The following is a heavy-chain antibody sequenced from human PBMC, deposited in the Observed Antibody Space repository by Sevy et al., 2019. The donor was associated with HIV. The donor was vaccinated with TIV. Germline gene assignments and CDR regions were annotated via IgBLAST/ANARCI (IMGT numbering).Heavy chain of an antibody. CDR2: IKSKTDGGTT. D-gene: IGHD3-16*02. V-gene: IGHV3-15*01. CDR3: TSSYYDYVWGSYRSNDY. J-gene: IGHJ4*02. Sequence: GGSLRLSCAASGFTFSNAWMSWVRQAPGKGLEWVGRIKSKTDGGTTDYAAPVKGRFTISRDDSKNTLYLQMNSLKTEDTAVYYCTSSYYDYVWGSYRSNDYWGQGTLDTVSS. CDR1: GFTFSNAW.